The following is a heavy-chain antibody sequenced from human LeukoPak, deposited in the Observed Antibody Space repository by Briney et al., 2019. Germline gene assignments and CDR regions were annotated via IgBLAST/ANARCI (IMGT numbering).Heavy chain of an antibody. CDR1: GGTFSSYA. CDR2: IIPIFGTA. Sequence: SVKVSCKASGGTFSSYAISWVRQAPGQGLEWMGRIIPIFGTANYAQKFQGRVTITTDESTSTAYMELSSLRSDDTAVYYCASSLSSSSGLFDYWGQGTLVTVSS. CDR3: ASSLSSSSGLFDY. V-gene: IGHV1-69*05. D-gene: IGHD6-19*01. J-gene: IGHJ4*02.